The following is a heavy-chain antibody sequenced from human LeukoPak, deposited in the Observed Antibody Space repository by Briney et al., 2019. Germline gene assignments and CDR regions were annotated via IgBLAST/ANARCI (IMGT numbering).Heavy chain of an antibody. J-gene: IGHJ3*02. CDR1: GGSISSYY. Sequence: PSETLSLTCTVSGGSISSYYWSWIRQPAGKGLEWIGRIYTSGSTNYNPSLKSRVTMSVDTSKNQFSLKLSSVTAADTAVYYCARAEYYDSSGYVDAFDIWGQGTMVIVSS. CDR2: IYTSGST. CDR3: ARAEYYDSSGYVDAFDI. V-gene: IGHV4-4*07. D-gene: IGHD3-22*01.